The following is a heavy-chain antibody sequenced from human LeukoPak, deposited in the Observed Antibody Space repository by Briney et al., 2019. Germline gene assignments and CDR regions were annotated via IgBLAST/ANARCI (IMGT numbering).Heavy chain of an antibody. CDR2: MNPNSGNT. CDR3: ARGAIAAAGMAGFDP. Sequence: ASVKVSCKASGYTFTSCDINWVRQATGQGLEWMGWMNPNSGNTGYAQKFQGRVTMTRNTSISTAYMELSSLRSEDTAVYYCARGAIAAAGMAGFDPWGQGTLVTVSS. J-gene: IGHJ5*02. D-gene: IGHD6-13*01. CDR1: GYTFTSCD. V-gene: IGHV1-8*01.